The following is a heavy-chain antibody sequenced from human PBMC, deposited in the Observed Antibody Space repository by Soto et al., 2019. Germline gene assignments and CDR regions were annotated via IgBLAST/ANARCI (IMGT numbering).Heavy chain of an antibody. CDR1: EFTFSDYA. V-gene: IGHV3-30-3*01. D-gene: IGHD3-22*01. CDR2: ISYDGSNK. Sequence: QVQLVESGGGVVQPGRSLRLSCAASEFTFSDYALHWVRQAPGKGLEWVAVISYDGSNKYYTDSVKGRFTISRDNSNNALYLQMNSLRAEDTALYYCARDPGLTMIVRRGFDFWGQGTMVTVSS. CDR3: ARDPGLTMIVRRGFDF. J-gene: IGHJ3*01.